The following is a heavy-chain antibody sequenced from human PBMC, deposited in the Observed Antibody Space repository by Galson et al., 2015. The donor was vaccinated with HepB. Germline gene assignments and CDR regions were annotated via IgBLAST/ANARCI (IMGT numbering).Heavy chain of an antibody. V-gene: IGHV1-18*04. J-gene: IGHJ2*01. Sequence: SVKVSCKASGYTFTSYGISWVRQAPGQGLEWMGWISAYNGNTNYAQKLQGRVTMTTDTSTNTAYMELRSLRSDDTAVYYCARDRRQWLPRHWYFDLWGRGTLVTVSS. CDR1: GYTFTSYG. D-gene: IGHD6-19*01. CDR3: ARDRRQWLPRHWYFDL. CDR2: ISAYNGNT.